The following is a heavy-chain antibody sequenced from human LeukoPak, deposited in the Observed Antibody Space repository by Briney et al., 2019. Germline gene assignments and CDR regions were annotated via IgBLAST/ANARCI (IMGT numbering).Heavy chain of an antibody. V-gene: IGHV4-59*01. CDR3: ARLGGYGSGSYYAGY. J-gene: IGHJ4*02. CDR2: IYYSGST. CDR1: GGSISSYY. Sequence: SETLSLTCTVSGGSISSYYWSWIRQPPGKGLEWIGYIYYSGSTNYNPSLKSRVTISVDTSKNQFPLKLSSVTAADTAVYYCARLGGYGSGSYYAGYWGQGTLVTVSS. D-gene: IGHD3-10*01.